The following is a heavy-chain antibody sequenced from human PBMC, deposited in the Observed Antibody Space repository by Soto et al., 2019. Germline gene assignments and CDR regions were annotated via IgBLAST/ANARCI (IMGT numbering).Heavy chain of an antibody. CDR2: ISAYNGNT. Sequence: QVQLVQSGAEVKKPGASVKVSCKASGYTFTSYGISWVRQAPGQGLEWMGWISAYNGNTNYAQKLQGRVTMTTDTSTSTAYMELRSLRSDDTAVYYCARDATLNLFRLSVYCGGDCYPDYWGQGTLVTVSS. D-gene: IGHD2-21*02. CDR3: ARDATLNLFRLSVYCGGDCYPDY. J-gene: IGHJ4*02. V-gene: IGHV1-18*01. CDR1: GYTFTSYG.